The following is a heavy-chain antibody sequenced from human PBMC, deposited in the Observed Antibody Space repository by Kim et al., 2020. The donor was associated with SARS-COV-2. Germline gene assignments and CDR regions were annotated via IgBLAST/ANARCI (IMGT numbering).Heavy chain of an antibody. CDR3: AAICGDYDIDY. D-gene: IGHD4-17*01. Sequence: SVKVSCKASGGTFSNYPINWVRQAPGQGLEWMGGIIPIFGTPNYAQKFHGTVTITADESTSTAYMEQSSLRSEDTAVYYCAAICGDYDIDYWGQGTLVTVSS. V-gene: IGHV1-69*13. CDR1: GGTFSNYP. CDR2: IIPIFGTP. J-gene: IGHJ4*02.